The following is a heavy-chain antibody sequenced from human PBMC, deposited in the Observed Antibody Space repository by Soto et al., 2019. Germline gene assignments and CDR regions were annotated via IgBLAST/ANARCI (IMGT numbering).Heavy chain of an antibody. V-gene: IGHV4-61*01. Sequence: SETLSLTCTVSGGSVSSGSYRWSWIRQPPGKGLEWIGDINHSGSTNYNPSLKSRVTISVDTSKNQFSLKLTSVTAADTAVYYCARDKITGLFDYWGQGTLVTVSS. CDR1: GGSVSSGSYR. J-gene: IGHJ4*02. CDR2: INHSGST. D-gene: IGHD2-8*02. CDR3: ARDKITGLFDY.